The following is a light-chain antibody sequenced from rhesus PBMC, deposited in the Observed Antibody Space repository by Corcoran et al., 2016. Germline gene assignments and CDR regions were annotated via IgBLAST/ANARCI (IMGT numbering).Light chain of an antibody. CDR1: QSLLHNNGNTY. V-gene: IGKV2-65*01. Sequence: DVVMTQSPLSLPITPGQPASISCSSSQSLLHNNGNTYLSWYKPKPGKPTRRLIYQVSRRDPGVPERFSGSGAGTKVTLKISRMEAEDVGVYFCGQGKKFPYTFGPGTKLEIK. J-gene: IGKJ3*01. CDR2: QVS. CDR3: GQGKKFPYT.